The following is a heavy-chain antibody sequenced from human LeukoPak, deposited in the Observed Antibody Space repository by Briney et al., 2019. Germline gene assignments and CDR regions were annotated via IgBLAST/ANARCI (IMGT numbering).Heavy chain of an antibody. V-gene: IGHV3-30*18. J-gene: IGHJ4*02. CDR2: ISYDGSTK. CDR3: AKDRHFYGAGTYYNLDY. CDR1: GFIFSTHG. Sequence: ELGRSLRLSCAASGFIFSTHGMHWVRQAPGKGLEWVSLISYDGSTKYYADSVEGRFTISRDNSKSTLYLQLNSLRVEDTAVYYCAKDRHFYGAGTYYNLDYWGQGTLVTVSS. D-gene: IGHD3-10*01.